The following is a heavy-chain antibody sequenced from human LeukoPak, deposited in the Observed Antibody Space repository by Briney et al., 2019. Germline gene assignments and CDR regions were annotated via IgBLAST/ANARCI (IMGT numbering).Heavy chain of an antibody. CDR1: GFTFSSYS. CDR2: ISSSSSYI. CDR3: ARERAEILTGYGGHAFDI. V-gene: IGHV3-21*01. D-gene: IGHD3-9*01. Sequence: GGSLRLSCAASGFTFSSYSMNWVRQAPGKGLEWVSSISSSSSYIYYADSVKGRFTISRDNSKNTLYLQMNSLRAEDTAVYYCARERAEILTGYGGHAFDIWGQGTMVTVSS. J-gene: IGHJ3*02.